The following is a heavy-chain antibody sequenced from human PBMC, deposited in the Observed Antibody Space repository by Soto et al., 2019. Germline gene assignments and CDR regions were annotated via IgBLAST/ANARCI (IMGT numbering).Heavy chain of an antibody. CDR1: FTFSMYS. J-gene: IGHJ5*02. CDR3: TRDQGGSYDSWFDP. Sequence: EVPVVESGGGLVNPGGSLRLSCSFTFSMYSMNWVRQAPGKGLEWVASISSGGIYIKYADSVKGRFTISRDNAKNSVSLQMNSLKVEDTAVYYCTRDQGGSYDSWFDPWGQGTQVIVSS. V-gene: IGHV3-21*06. CDR2: ISSGGIYI. D-gene: IGHD1-26*01.